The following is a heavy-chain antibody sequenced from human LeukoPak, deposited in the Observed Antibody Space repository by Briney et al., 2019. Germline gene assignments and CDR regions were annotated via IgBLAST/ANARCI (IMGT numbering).Heavy chain of an antibody. CDR1: GFTFSSDA. CDR2: ISGSGGST. J-gene: IGHJ4*02. D-gene: IGHD6-13*01. CDR3: AKDSLAAAAGTVFF. V-gene: IGHV3-23*01. Sequence: GGSLRLSCAASGFTFSSDAMSWGRQAPGKGLEWVSAISGSGGSTYYADSVKGRFTISRDNSKNTLYLQMNSLRAEDTAVYYCAKDSLAAAAGTVFFGGQGTLVTVSS.